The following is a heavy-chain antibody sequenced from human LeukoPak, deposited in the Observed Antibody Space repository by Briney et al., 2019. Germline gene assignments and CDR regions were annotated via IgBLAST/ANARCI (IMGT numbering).Heavy chain of an antibody. CDR2: IYISGST. D-gene: IGHD3-10*01. CDR1: GVSISDYY. V-gene: IGHV4-4*07. Sequence: SETLSLTCSVSGVSISDYYWTWFRQPAGKGLEWIGRIYISGSTNYNPSLKSRVIMSVDTSRNQLSLKLTSLTAADTAVYYCARVGYGSGSTYNWFDPWGQGTLVTVSS. J-gene: IGHJ5*02. CDR3: ARVGYGSGSTYNWFDP.